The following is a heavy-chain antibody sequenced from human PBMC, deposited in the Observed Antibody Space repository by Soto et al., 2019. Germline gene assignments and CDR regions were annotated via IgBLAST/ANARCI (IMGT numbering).Heavy chain of an antibody. J-gene: IGHJ3*02. CDR1: GVSISSSSYY. D-gene: IGHD3-10*01. V-gene: IGHV4-39*01. Sequence: ESLSLTGPVSGVSISSSSYYWGWIRQPPGKGLEWIGSIYYSGSTYYNPSLKSRVTISVDTSKNQFSLKLSYVTAADTAVYYCEALSRGEKAWYAFDIWGQGTMVTVSS. CDR3: EALSRGEKAWYAFDI. CDR2: IYYSGST.